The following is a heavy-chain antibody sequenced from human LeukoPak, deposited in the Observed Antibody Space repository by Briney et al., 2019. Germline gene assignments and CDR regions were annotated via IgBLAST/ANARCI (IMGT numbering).Heavy chain of an antibody. CDR2: IYYSGST. D-gene: IGHD3-10*01. Sequence: SETLSLTCTVSGGSISSSSYYWGWIRQPPGKGLEWIGSIYYSGSTYYNPSLKSRVTISVDTSKNQFSLKLSSVTAADTAVYYCAGFGESIPEPDYWGQGTLVTVSS. CDR3: AGFGESIPEPDY. CDR1: GGSISSSSYY. V-gene: IGHV4-39*01. J-gene: IGHJ4*02.